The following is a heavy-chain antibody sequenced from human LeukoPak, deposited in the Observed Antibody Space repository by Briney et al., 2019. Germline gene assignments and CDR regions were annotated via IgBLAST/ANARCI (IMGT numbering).Heavy chain of an antibody. Sequence: SETLSLTCTVSGGSISSSSYYWGWIRQPPGKGLEWIGSIYYSGSTYYNPSLKSRVTISVDTSKNQFSLKLNSVTAADTAVYYCARGRGYCSSTSCYQRLMYFDYWGQGTLVTVSS. D-gene: IGHD2-2*01. V-gene: IGHV4-39*01. CDR3: ARGRGYCSSTSCYQRLMYFDY. CDR2: IYYSGST. J-gene: IGHJ4*02. CDR1: GGSISSSSYY.